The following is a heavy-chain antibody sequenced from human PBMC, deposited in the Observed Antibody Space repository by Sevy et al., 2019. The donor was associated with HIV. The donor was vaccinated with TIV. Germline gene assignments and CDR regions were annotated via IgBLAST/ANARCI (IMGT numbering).Heavy chain of an antibody. D-gene: IGHD2-8*01. V-gene: IGHV3-23*01. CDR3: AREGCTKPHDY. Sequence: GGSLRLSCAASGFTFSKYSMSWVRQPPGKGLEWVSTLSFGCGEINHADSVKGLFTISRDNSKNSLYLQMNNLRAEDTAVYYCAREGCTKPHDYWGQGTLVTVSS. CDR2: LSFGCGEI. J-gene: IGHJ4*02. CDR1: GFTFSKYS.